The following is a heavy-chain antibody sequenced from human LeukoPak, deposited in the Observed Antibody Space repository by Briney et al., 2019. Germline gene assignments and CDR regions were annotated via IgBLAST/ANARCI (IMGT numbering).Heavy chain of an antibody. J-gene: IGHJ4*02. CDR2: IYNSGSN. CDR1: GGSISSDY. Sequence: PSETLSLTCTVAGGSISSDYWRWIRQPPGKGLEWIGYIYNSGSNNYNPSLKSRITITTDTSKNQFSLKRTTVTAADTAVYYCATRGYWGQGTLVTVSS. CDR3: ATRGY. V-gene: IGHV4-59*08. D-gene: IGHD3-10*01.